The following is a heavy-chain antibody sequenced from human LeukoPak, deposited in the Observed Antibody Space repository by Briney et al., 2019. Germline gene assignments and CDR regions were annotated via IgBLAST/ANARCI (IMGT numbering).Heavy chain of an antibody. Sequence: PSQTLSLTCTVSGDSISRGSFSWTWIRQAPGKGLEWIGYIYPRGSTYYNPSLKSRVNLSIDKSSNQFSLDLASVTAADTAVYYCAREVIVPAAGSDDAFDVWGQGTLVTVSS. D-gene: IGHD6-13*01. J-gene: IGHJ3*01. CDR2: IYPRGST. CDR3: AREVIVPAAGSDDAFDV. CDR1: GDSISRGSFS. V-gene: IGHV4-30-2*01.